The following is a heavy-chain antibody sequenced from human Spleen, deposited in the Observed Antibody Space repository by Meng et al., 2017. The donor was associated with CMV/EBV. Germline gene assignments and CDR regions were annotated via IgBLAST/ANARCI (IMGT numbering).Heavy chain of an antibody. V-gene: IGHV1-2*06. CDR2: INPNSGGA. CDR3: AREGLVGDLRYFDL. Sequence: VRLVRSWSEGENPVASVKVSCKASGYTFTSYGISWVRQAPGQGLEWMGRINPNSGGANYAQKFQGRVTMTRDTSISTAYMELSRLRSDDTAVYYCAREGLVGDLRYFDLWGRGTLVTVSS. J-gene: IGHJ2*01. CDR1: GYTFTSYG. D-gene: IGHD3-16*01.